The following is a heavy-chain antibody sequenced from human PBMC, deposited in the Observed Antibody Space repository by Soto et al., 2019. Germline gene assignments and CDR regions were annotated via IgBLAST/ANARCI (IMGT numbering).Heavy chain of an antibody. Sequence: GALRLSCGASGFTFYCCVMSWVRQASGEGVEWLSLISGSGRYTDYVDSVEGRFTISRDNAKNTLYLQMNSLRAEDTAVYYCARAPPSERMQNDYGMDVWGQGTTVTVSS. V-gene: IGHV3-23*01. CDR1: GFTFYCCV. CDR2: ISGSGRYT. CDR3: ARAPPSERMQNDYGMDV. J-gene: IGHJ6*02.